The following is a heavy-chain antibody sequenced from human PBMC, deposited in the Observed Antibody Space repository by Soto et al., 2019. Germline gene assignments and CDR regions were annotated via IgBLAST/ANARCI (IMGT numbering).Heavy chain of an antibody. CDR1: GFTFSSYS. J-gene: IGHJ4*02. CDR2: ISSSSSYI. D-gene: IGHD1-26*01. CDR3: ARDGEGATHFDY. V-gene: IGHV3-21*01. Sequence: ESGGGLVKPGGSLRLSYAASGFTFSSYSMNWVRQAPGKGLEWVSSISSSSSYIYYADSVKGRFTISRDNAKNSLYLQMNSLRAEDTAVYYCARDGEGATHFDYWGQGTLVTVSS.